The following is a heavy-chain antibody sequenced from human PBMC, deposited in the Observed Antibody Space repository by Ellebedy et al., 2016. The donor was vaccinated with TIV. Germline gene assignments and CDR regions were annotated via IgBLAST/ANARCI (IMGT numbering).Heavy chain of an antibody. Sequence: GESLKISCAASGFTFSSYAMSWVRQAPGKGLEWVSTISHTGGRTYYADSVKGRFTISRDNSKNTLYLQMNSLRAEDTAVYYCAKLTAVTTVTTSRVLGFDYWGQGTLVTVSS. J-gene: IGHJ4*02. CDR1: GFTFSSYA. CDR2: ISHTGGRT. D-gene: IGHD4-17*01. V-gene: IGHV3-23*01. CDR3: AKLTAVTTVTTSRVLGFDY.